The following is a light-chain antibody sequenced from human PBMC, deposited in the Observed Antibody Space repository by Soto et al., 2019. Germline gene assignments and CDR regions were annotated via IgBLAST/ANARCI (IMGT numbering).Light chain of an antibody. V-gene: IGKV3-20*01. CDR2: GAS. CDR1: QTFIHNY. CDR3: QQHGTSTIT. Sequence: EIGLTQSPDTLSLSPGDTATLSCRASQTFIHNYLAWHQQKPGQTPRLLVYGASSRATGIPDRFSGSGSGTDFTLTISRLEPEDFAVYYCQQHGTSTITFGQGTRLEIK. J-gene: IGKJ5*01.